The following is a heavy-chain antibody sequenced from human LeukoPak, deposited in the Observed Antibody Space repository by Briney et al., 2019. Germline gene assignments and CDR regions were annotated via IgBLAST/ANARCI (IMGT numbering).Heavy chain of an antibody. CDR3: ARDSGWYEGGHFDY. CDR2: IYTSGST. D-gene: IGHD6-19*01. Sequence: PSETLSLTCAVYGGSFSGYYWSWIRQPAGKGLEWIGRIYTSGSTNYNPSLKSRVTMSVDTSKNQFSLKLSSVTAADTAVYYCARDSGWYEGGHFDYWGQGTLVTVSS. V-gene: IGHV4-4*07. CDR1: GGSFSGYY. J-gene: IGHJ4*02.